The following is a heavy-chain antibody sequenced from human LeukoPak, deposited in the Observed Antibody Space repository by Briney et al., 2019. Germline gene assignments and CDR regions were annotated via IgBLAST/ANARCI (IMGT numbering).Heavy chain of an antibody. CDR1: GFTFSSYA. CDR2: MSGSGGST. V-gene: IGHV3-23*01. Sequence: GGSLRLSCAASGFTFSSYAMSWVRQAPGKGLEWVSAMSGSGGSTYYADSVKGRFTISRDNSKNTLYLQMNSLRAEDTAVYYCAKGQAYCSSTSCYPDPFDYWGQGTLVTVSS. D-gene: IGHD2-2*01. CDR3: AKGQAYCSSTSCYPDPFDY. J-gene: IGHJ4*02.